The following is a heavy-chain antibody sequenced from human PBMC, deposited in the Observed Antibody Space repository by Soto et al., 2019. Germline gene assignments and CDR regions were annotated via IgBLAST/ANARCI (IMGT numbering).Heavy chain of an antibody. CDR2: IDWDDDK. J-gene: IGHJ4*02. CDR3: ARMRYNWNDFDY. D-gene: IGHD1-20*01. CDR1: GFSLSNARMC. V-gene: IGHV2-70*11. Sequence: SGPTLVNPTETLTLTCTVSGFSLSNARMCVSWIRQPPGKALEWLARIDWDDDKYYSTSLKTRLTISKDTSKNQVVLTMTNMDPLDTGTYYCARMRYNWNDFDYWGQGTLVTVSS.